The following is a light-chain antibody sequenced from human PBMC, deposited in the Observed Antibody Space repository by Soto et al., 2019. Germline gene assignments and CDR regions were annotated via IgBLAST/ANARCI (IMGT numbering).Light chain of an antibody. Sequence: DIQMTQSPSTLSASVGDRVTITCRANQSISGWLAWYQQKPGKAPKLLIYLASSLQTGAPSRFSGSGAGTDFTLTISSLQPDDFATYYCQQYNTYPWTFGQGTKVEIK. J-gene: IGKJ1*01. CDR3: QQYNTYPWT. V-gene: IGKV1-5*03. CDR1: QSISGW. CDR2: LAS.